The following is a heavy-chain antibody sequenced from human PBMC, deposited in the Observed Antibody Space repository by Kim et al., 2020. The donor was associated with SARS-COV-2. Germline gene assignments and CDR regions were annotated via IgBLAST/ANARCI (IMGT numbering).Heavy chain of an antibody. CDR2: ISSSGSTI. D-gene: IGHD3-9*01. CDR3: ARGFLAFDDILTGSYGMDV. J-gene: IGHJ6*02. CDR1: GFTFSSYE. V-gene: IGHV3-48*03. Sequence: GGSLRLSCAASGFTFSSYEMNWVRQAPGKGLEWVSYISSSGSTIYYADSVKGRFTISRDNAKNSLYLQMNSLRAEDTAVYYCARGFLAFDDILTGSYGMDVWGQGTTVTVSS.